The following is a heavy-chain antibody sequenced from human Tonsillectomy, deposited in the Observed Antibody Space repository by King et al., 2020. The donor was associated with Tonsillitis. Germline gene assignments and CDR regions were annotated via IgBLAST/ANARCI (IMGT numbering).Heavy chain of an antibody. J-gene: IGHJ4*02. CDR2: IRSKAYGGTT. Sequence: VQLVESGGGLVQPGRSLRLSCTASGFTFGDYAMSWFRQAPGKGLEWVGFIRSKAYGGTTEYAASVKGRFTISRDDSKSIAYVQMNSLKTEDTAVYYCSSAGTGRNTYFDYWGQGTLVTVPS. D-gene: IGHD1-26*01. CDR1: GFTFGDYA. CDR3: SSAGTGRNTYFDY. V-gene: IGHV3-49*03.